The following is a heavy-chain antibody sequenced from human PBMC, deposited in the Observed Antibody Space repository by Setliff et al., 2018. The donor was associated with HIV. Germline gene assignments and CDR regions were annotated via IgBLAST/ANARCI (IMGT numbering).Heavy chain of an antibody. CDR2: INHSGST. D-gene: IGHD6-19*01. J-gene: IGHJ4*02. CDR1: GGSFSGYY. Sequence: SETLSLTCAVYGGSFSGYYWSWIRQPPGKGLEWIGEINHSGSTNYNPSLKSRVTISVGTSKNHFSLRLSHVTAADTAVYYCARQGAVTGHSFDYWGQGALVTVSS. CDR3: ARQGAVTGHSFDY. V-gene: IGHV4-34*01.